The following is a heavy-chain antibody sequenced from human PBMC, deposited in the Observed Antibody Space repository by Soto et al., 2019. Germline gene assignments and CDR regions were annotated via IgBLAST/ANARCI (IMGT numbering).Heavy chain of an antibody. CDR1: GGTFSSYA. V-gene: IGHV1-69*13. CDR3: AALAAAGIRGSAFDI. CDR2: IIPIFGTA. J-gene: IGHJ3*02. Sequence: SVKVSCKASGGTFSSYAISWVRQAPGQGLEWMGGIIPIFGTANYAQKFQGRVAITADESTSTAYMELSSLRSEDTAVYYCAALAAAGIRGSAFDIWGQGTMVTVSS. D-gene: IGHD6-13*01.